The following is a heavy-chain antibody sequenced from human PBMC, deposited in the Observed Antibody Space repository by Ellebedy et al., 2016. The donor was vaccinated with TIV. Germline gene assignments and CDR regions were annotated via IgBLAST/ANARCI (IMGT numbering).Heavy chain of an antibody. CDR1: GYTFPNFY. D-gene: IGHD6-19*01. J-gene: IGHJ1*01. V-gene: IGHV1-46*01. Sequence: AASVKVSCKTSGYTFPNFYIHWARQAPGQGLEWMGVIYPGDDSTTYTQRFQGRVTVTSDTSTGSVYMELSNLRSDDTAIYYCARDIEDGEVAGSQYWGQGTLVTVSS. CDR3: ARDIEDGEVAGSQY. CDR2: IYPGDDST.